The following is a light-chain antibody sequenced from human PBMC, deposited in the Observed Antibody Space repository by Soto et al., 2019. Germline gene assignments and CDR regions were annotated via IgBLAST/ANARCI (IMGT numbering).Light chain of an antibody. J-gene: IGLJ2*01. V-gene: IGLV2-23*02. CDR1: RSDVGGYNL. Sequence: QSALTQPASVAGSPGQSVTLSCTGSRSDVGGYNLVSWYQHHPGRAPKLMIYEVNKRPSGVSNRFSASKSGNTASLTISGVQADDEADYHCSSYAGSSTFVVFGGGTKVTVL. CDR3: SSYAGSSTFVV. CDR2: EVN.